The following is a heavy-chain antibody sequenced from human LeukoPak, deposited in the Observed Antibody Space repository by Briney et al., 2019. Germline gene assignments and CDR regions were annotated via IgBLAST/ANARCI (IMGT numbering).Heavy chain of an antibody. CDR2: IYTSGST. CDR1: GGSISSYY. V-gene: IGHV4-4*07. Sequence: PSETLSLTCTVSGGSISSYYWSWIRQPAGKGLEWIGRIYTSGSTNYNPSLKSRVIMSVDTSKHQFSLKLTSVTAADTAVYYCARDAKRISGTTYYYGMDVWGQGTAVTVSS. D-gene: IGHD1-20*01. J-gene: IGHJ6*02. CDR3: ARDAKRISGTTYYYGMDV.